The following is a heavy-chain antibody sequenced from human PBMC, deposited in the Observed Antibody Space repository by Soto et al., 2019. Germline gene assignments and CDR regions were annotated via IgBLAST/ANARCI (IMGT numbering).Heavy chain of an antibody. D-gene: IGHD6-6*01. V-gene: IGHV1-69*01. J-gene: IGHJ6*04. CDR2: IIPIFGTA. CDR1: GGTFSSYA. Sequence: QVQLVQAGAEVKKPGSSVKVSCQASGGTFSSYAISWVRQAPGQGLEWMGGIIPIFGTANYAQQFQGRVTITADESTSTAYMELSSLRYEDTAVYYWAIASIAALRDDYYSGIDVWGEWTTVTVSS. CDR3: AIASIAALRDDYYSGIDV.